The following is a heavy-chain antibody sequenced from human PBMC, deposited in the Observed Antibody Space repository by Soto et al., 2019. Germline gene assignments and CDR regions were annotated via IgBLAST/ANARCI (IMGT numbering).Heavy chain of an antibody. CDR3: AKSRPYAYDSSGYGAFDI. V-gene: IGHV4-31*03. CDR2: MYYSGHT. J-gene: IGHJ3*02. Sequence: PSETLSLTCTVSGGSIRSGGYYWSWIRQHPGKGLEGIGYMYYSGHTDYNPSLNSRVSISVDKSKNQLSLKLSSGTAEDTAVYYCAKSRPYAYDSSGYGAFDIWGQGTMVTVSS. CDR1: GGSIRSGGYY. D-gene: IGHD3-22*01.